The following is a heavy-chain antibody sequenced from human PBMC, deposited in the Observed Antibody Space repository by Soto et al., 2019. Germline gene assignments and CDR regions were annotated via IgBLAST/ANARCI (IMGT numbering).Heavy chain of an antibody. D-gene: IGHD3-3*01. J-gene: IGHJ4*02. V-gene: IGHV3-23*01. CDR2: ISGSGGST. Sequence: PGGSLRLSCAASGFTFSSYCMHWVRQAPGKGLEWVSAISGSGGSTYYADSVKGRFTISRDNSKNTLYLQMNSLRAEDTAVYYCAKPKIFGVVSHYGDFDYWGQGTLVTVSS. CDR1: GFTFSSYC. CDR3: AKPKIFGVVSHYGDFDY.